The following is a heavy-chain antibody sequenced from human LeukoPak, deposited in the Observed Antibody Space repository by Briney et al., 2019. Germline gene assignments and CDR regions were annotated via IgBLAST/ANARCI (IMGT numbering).Heavy chain of an antibody. D-gene: IGHD3-10*01. Sequence: SETLSLTCTVSGGSISTYYWSWIRQPPGKGLGWIGYVYYTGNINYNPSLKSRVTISVDTSKNQFSLKLSSVTAADTAVYYCASSSTQYYYGSGTRGFRFDPWGQGTLVTVSS. J-gene: IGHJ5*02. CDR1: GGSISTYY. V-gene: IGHV4-59*01. CDR3: ASSSTQYYYGSGTRGFRFDP. CDR2: VYYTGNI.